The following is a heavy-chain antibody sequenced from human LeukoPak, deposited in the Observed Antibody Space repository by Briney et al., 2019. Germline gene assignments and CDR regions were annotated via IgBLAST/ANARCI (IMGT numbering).Heavy chain of an antibody. CDR1: GGSIRNYY. D-gene: IGHD2-15*01. J-gene: IGHJ4*02. CDR3: ARKGGLFDY. V-gene: IGHV4-59*01. CDR2: IYYNGST. Sequence: SETLSLTCTVSGGSIRNYYWSWIRQSPGKGLEWIGYIYYNGSTNYNPSLKSRVTITVDMSKNQFSLKMSSVTAADTAVYYCARKGGLFDYWGQGRLVTVSS.